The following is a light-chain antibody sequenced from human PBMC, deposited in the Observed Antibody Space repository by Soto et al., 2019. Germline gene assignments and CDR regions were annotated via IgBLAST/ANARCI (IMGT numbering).Light chain of an antibody. V-gene: IGLV2-14*01. CDR1: RTDIGGYNY. J-gene: IGLJ2*01. CDR2: EVT. Sequence: QSALTQPASVSGSLGQSITISCTGTRTDIGGYNYVSWYQQYPGKAPKLVICEVTSRPSGISDRFSGSKSGNTASLTISGLQAEDEADYYCSSYTSSSVVFGGGTKVTVL. CDR3: SSYTSSSVV.